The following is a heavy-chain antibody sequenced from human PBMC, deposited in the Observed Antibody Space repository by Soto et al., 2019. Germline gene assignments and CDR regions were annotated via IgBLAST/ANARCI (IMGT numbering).Heavy chain of an antibody. CDR3: AREYSSSSDY. Sequence: GGSLRLSCAASGFTFSTYAMSWVRQAPGKGLEWVSGISGSGGTTYYADSVKGRFTISRDNSKNTLYLQMNSLRAEDTAIYYCAREYSSSSDYWGQGTLVTVSS. J-gene: IGHJ4*02. V-gene: IGHV3-23*01. CDR1: GFTFSTYA. CDR2: ISGSGGTT. D-gene: IGHD6-6*01.